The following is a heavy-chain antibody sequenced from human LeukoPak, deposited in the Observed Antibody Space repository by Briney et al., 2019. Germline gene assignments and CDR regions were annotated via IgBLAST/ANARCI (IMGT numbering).Heavy chain of an antibody. D-gene: IGHD5-24*01. J-gene: IGHJ4*02. V-gene: IGHV4-61*02. CDR3: ASLEDGYKSFDY. Sequence: SETLSLTCNVSGYSISSGYYWSWIRQPAGKALEWIGRIYTSGSTNYNPSLKSRVTISVDTSKNQFSLKLASVTAADTAVYYCASLEDGYKSFDYWGQGTLVTVSS. CDR2: IYTSGST. CDR1: GYSISSGYY.